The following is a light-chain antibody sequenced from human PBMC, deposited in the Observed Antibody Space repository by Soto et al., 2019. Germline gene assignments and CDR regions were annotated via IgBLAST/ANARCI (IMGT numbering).Light chain of an antibody. J-gene: IGKJ3*01. CDR3: QQINTYPFT. CDR2: AAS. V-gene: IGKV1-9*01. Sequence: DIQLTQSPSFLSASVGDRVTITCRASQGINSYLAWYQQKPGKAPKLVISAASTLQRGVPSRFGGSGSGTEFTLTISSLQPEDFATYYCQQINTYPFTFGPGTKVDTK. CDR1: QGINSY.